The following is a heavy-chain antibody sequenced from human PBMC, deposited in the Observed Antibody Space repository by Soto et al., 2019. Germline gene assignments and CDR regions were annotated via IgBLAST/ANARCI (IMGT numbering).Heavy chain of an antibody. Sequence: ASVKVSCKTSGYTFSSYFFNWVRQAPGQGLEWMGWVSSYNGDTNYAQKFQGRVTMTTDTSTSTAYMELRSLTSDDTAVYYCARGSGAAAXNPSRFESWGQGTLLTVSS. D-gene: IGHD6-13*01. V-gene: IGHV1-18*01. CDR2: VSSYNGDT. CDR3: ARGSGAAAXNPSRFES. CDR1: GYTFSSYF. J-gene: IGHJ4*02.